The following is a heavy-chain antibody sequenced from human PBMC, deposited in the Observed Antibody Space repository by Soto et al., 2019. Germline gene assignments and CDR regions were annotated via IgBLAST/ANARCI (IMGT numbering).Heavy chain of an antibody. J-gene: IGHJ4*02. D-gene: IGHD1-26*01. V-gene: IGHV3-23*01. Sequence: GGSLRLSCAASGFTFSSYAMSWVRQAPGKGLAWVSSISGSGDATYYADSVKGRFTFSRDNSKNTVYLQMNSLRAEDTAAYYCAKVGWVGATPGDHYCGQGSLVAGS. CDR3: AKVGWVGATPGDHY. CDR1: GFTFSSYA. CDR2: ISGSGDAT.